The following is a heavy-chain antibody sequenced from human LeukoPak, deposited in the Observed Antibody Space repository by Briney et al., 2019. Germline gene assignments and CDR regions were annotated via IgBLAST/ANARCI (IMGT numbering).Heavy chain of an antibody. V-gene: IGHV3-33*08. CDR3: ARSRDYGDPLDY. Sequence: GGSLRLSCAASGFTFSNYAMSWVRQAPGKGLEWVAVIWYDGSNKYYADSVKGRFTISRDNSKNTLYLQMNSLRAEDTAVYYCARSRDYGDPLDYWGQGTLVTVSS. J-gene: IGHJ4*02. D-gene: IGHD4-17*01. CDR1: GFTFSNYA. CDR2: IWYDGSNK.